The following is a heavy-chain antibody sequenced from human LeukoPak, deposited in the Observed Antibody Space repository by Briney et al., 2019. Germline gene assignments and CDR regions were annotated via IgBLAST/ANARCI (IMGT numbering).Heavy chain of an antibody. CDR3: ARDDGYYHDSSGYYGY. CDR1: GGSLSSYY. CDR2: IYTSGST. D-gene: IGHD3-22*01. Sequence: PSETLSLTCTVSGGSLSSYYWSWIRQPAGKGLEWIGRIYTSGSTNYNPSLKSRVTMSVDTSKNQFSLKLSSVTAADTAVYYCARDDGYYHDSSGYYGYWGQGTLVTVSS. J-gene: IGHJ4*02. V-gene: IGHV4-4*07.